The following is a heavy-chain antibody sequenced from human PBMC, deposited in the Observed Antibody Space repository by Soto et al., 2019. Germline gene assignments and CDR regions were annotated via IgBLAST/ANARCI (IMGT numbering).Heavy chain of an antibody. CDR3: ATRGGGGGFDFDY. V-gene: IGHV3-53*01. CDR1: GFTVSSNY. J-gene: IGHJ4*02. CDR2: IYSGGTT. D-gene: IGHD3-16*01. Sequence: PGGSLRLSCAASGFTVSSNYMSWVRQAPGKGLEWVSVIYSGGTTYYADSVKGRFTVSRDNSKNTLFLQMNSLRAEDTAMYYCATRGGGGGFDFDYWGQGTLVTV.